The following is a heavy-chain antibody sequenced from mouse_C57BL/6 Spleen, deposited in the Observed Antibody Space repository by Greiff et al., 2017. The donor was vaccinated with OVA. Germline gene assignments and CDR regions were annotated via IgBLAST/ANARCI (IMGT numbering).Heavy chain of an antibody. V-gene: IGHV5-17*01. CDR3: ARAYGSGGYFDY. CDR1: GFTFSDYG. Sequence: EVKLMESGGGLVKPGGSLKLSCAASGFTFSDYGMHWVRQAPEKGLEWVAYISSGSSTIYYADTVKGRFTISRDNAKNTLFLQMTSLRSEDTAMYYCARAYGSGGYFDYWGQGTTLTVSS. CDR2: ISSGSSTI. J-gene: IGHJ2*01. D-gene: IGHD1-1*01.